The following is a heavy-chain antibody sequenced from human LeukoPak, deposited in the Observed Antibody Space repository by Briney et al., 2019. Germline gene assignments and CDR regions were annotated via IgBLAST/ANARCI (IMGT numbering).Heavy chain of an antibody. D-gene: IGHD2-2*01. Sequence: GGSLRLSCAASGFTFSSYAMSWVRQAPGKGLEWVSGISGSGSSTYYADSVKGRFTISRDNSKNTLYLRMNSLRAEDTAVYNCARDKLGYCSSTSCPLDYWGQGTLVTVSS. CDR2: ISGSGSST. V-gene: IGHV3-23*01. CDR3: ARDKLGYCSSTSCPLDY. CDR1: GFTFSSYA. J-gene: IGHJ4*02.